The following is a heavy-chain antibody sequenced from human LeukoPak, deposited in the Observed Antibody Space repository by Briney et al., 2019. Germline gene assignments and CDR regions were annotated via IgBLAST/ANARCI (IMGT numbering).Heavy chain of an antibody. J-gene: IGHJ6*02. CDR3: AKDSAYYYYGMDV. CDR2: ISWNSGSI. V-gene: IGHV3-9*01. Sequence: PGGSLRLSCAASGFTFDDYAMPWVRHAPGKGLEWVSGISWNSGSIGYADSVKGRFTISRDNAKNSLYLQMNSLRAEDTALYYCAKDSAYYYYGMDVWGQGTTVTVSS. CDR1: GFTFDDYA.